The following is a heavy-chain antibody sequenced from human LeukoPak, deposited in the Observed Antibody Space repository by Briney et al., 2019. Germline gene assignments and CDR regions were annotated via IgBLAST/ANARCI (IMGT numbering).Heavy chain of an antibody. CDR3: ARALWRTVVTAFGY. Sequence: GGSLRLSCATSGFNFSIYSLNWVRQAPGKGLEWVSYISSSGNTIYHADSVKGRFTISRDNAKNSLYLQMNSLRAEDTAVYYCARALWRTVVTAFGYWGQGTLVTASS. V-gene: IGHV3-48*04. J-gene: IGHJ4*02. D-gene: IGHD4-23*01. CDR2: ISSSGNTI. CDR1: GFNFSIYS.